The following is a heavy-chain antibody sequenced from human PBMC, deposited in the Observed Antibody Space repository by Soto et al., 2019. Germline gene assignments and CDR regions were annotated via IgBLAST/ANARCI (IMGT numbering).Heavy chain of an antibody. CDR3: AKDPFSNKPLPGWFDP. D-gene: IGHD4-4*01. CDR2: ISGSGGST. Sequence: LRLSCAASGFTFSSYGMSWVRQGPGKGLEWVSAISGSGGSTYYADSVKGRFTISRDNSKNTLYLQMNSLRAEDTAVYYSAKDPFSNKPLPGWFDPWGQGTLVTVSS. CDR1: GFTFSSYG. J-gene: IGHJ5*02. V-gene: IGHV3-23*01.